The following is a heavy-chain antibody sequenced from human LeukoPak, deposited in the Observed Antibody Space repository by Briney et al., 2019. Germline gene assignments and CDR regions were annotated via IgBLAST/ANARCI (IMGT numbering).Heavy chain of an antibody. V-gene: IGHV3-48*03. Sequence: GGSLRLSCAASGFTFSTYEMNWVRQAPGKGLEWVSYISSSANTIYYADSVKGRFTISRDNAESSLYLQMNSLRAEDTSVYYCARDSGIVLPKPFDIWGQGTMVTVSS. D-gene: IGHD2-8*01. CDR1: GFTFSTYE. CDR3: ARDSGIVLPKPFDI. CDR2: ISSSANTI. J-gene: IGHJ3*02.